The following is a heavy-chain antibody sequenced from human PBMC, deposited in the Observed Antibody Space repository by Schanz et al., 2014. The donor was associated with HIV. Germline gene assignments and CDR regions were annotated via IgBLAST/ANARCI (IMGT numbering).Heavy chain of an antibody. D-gene: IGHD1-20*01. J-gene: IGHJ6*02. Sequence: EVQVVESGGGLVKPGGSLRLSCAASGFTFRSYSMNWVRQAPGKGLEWVSAIVSSGGDTYYADFVEGRFTISRDNSKNTLYLQMHSLRAEDTAVYYCARDIMTRDGMDVWGQGTTVTVSS. V-gene: IGHV3-21*04. CDR2: IVSSGGDT. CDR1: GFTFRSYS. CDR3: ARDIMTRDGMDV.